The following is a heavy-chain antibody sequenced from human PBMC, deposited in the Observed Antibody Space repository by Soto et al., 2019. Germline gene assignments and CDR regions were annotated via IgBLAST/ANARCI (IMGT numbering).Heavy chain of an antibody. Sequence: QLQLQESGPGLVKPSETLSLTCTVSGGSISSSSYYWGWIRQPPGKGLEWIGSIYYSGSTYYNPSLKSRVTLSVDTSKNQFSLKLSSVTAADTAVYYCAGGGVVVVPAAKQAEFSSNYYYYGMDVWGQGTTVTVSS. CDR3: AGGGVVVVPAAKQAEFSSNYYYYGMDV. CDR2: IYYSGST. D-gene: IGHD2-2*01. J-gene: IGHJ6*02. CDR1: GGSISSSSYY. V-gene: IGHV4-39*01.